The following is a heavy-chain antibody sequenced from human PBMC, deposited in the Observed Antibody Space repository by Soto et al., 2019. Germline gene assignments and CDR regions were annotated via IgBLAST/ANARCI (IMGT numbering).Heavy chain of an antibody. D-gene: IGHD3-22*01. CDR3: ALRSMAVVPEY. CDR2: LYYGRSA. J-gene: IGHJ4*02. V-gene: IGHV4-59*01. Sequence: QVQLQESGPGLVKPSETLSLTCAVSGDSISSYYCMWIRQPPGKGLESIGYLYYGRSANYNPSLKVRVTLSVDTPTNQASLTLSSMTAADTAVYYCALRSMAVVPEYWGQGTLVNVSS. CDR1: GDSISSYY.